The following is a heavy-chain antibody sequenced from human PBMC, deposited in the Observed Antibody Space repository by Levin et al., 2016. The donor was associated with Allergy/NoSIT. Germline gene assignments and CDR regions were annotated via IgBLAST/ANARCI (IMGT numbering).Heavy chain of an antibody. Sequence: GESLKISCKGSGYSFTSYWIGWVRQMPGKGLEWMGIIYPGDSDTRYSPSFQGQVTISADKSISTAYLQWSSLKASDTAMYYCASIVGATNSGEAFDYWGQGTLVTVSS. CDR3: ASIVGATNSGEAFDY. J-gene: IGHJ4*02. V-gene: IGHV5-51*01. D-gene: IGHD1-26*01. CDR2: IYPGDSDT. CDR1: GYSFTSYW.